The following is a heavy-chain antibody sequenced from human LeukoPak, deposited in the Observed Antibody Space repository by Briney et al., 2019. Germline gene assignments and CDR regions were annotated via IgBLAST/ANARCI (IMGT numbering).Heavy chain of an antibody. CDR2: IHYSGAV. CDR3: ARDRSIGRSTLYYFDY. D-gene: IGHD2-15*01. J-gene: IGHJ4*02. Sequence: PSETLSLTCTVSGVSMSSSYWSWIRQPPGKGLEWIGYIHYSGAVNNNPSLESRISMSVDTSKNQFSLKLTSVTAADTAVYYCARDRSIGRSTLYYFDYWGQGTLVTVSS. CDR1: GVSMSSSY. V-gene: IGHV4-59*12.